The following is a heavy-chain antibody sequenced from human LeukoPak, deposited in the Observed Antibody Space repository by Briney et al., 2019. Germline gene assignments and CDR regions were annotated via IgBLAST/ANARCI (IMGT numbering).Heavy chain of an antibody. D-gene: IGHD3-22*01. CDR3: AREYYYDSSGPFDY. J-gene: IGHJ4*02. V-gene: IGHV3-53*01. Sequence: GGSLRLSCAGSGFAVSSNYMNWVRPATGQGLEWVSVVYSGGNTYYADSVKGRFTISRDNSKNTVYLQMNSLRAEDTAVYYCAREYYYDSSGPFDYWGQGTLVTVSS. CDR2: VYSGGNT. CDR1: GFAVSSNY.